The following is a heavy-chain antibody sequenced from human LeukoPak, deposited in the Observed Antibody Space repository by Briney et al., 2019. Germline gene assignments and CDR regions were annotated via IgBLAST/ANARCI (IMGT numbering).Heavy chain of an antibody. V-gene: IGHV3-30-3*01. CDR1: GFTFSNYA. CDR2: ISYDGSNE. Sequence: GRSLRLSCAASGFTFSNYAIHWVRQAPGKGLEWVAVISYDGSNEYYADSVKGRFTISRDNSKNTLYLQMNSLRAEDTAVYYCARGSSGSYSNFDYWGQGTLVTVSS. J-gene: IGHJ4*02. D-gene: IGHD1-26*01. CDR3: ARGSSGSYSNFDY.